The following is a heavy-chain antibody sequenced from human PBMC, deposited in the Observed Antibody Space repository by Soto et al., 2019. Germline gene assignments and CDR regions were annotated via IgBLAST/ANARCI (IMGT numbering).Heavy chain of an antibody. V-gene: IGHV3-53*04. J-gene: IGHJ3*02. Sequence: GGSLRLSCAASGFTVSSNYMSWVRQAPGKGLEGVSVIYSGGSTYYADSVKGRFTISRHNSKNTLYLQMNSLRAEDTAVYYCARQNILTGYYAFDIWGQGTMVTVSS. CDR2: IYSGGST. D-gene: IGHD3-9*01. CDR3: ARQNILTGYYAFDI. CDR1: GFTVSSNY.